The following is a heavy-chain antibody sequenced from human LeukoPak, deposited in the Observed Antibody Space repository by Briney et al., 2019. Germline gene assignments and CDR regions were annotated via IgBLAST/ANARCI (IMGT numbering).Heavy chain of an antibody. CDR1: GYTFTGYY. CDR2: INPNSGGT. D-gene: IGHD6-19*01. CDR3: ARDPGIAVTP. V-gene: IGHV1-2*02. J-gene: IGHJ5*02. Sequence: ASVKVPCKASGYTFTGYYMHWVRQAPGQGLEWMGWINPNSGGTNYAQKFQGRVTMTTDTSVSTALMELSRLTSDDTAVYYCARDPGIAVTPWGQGPLVTVSS.